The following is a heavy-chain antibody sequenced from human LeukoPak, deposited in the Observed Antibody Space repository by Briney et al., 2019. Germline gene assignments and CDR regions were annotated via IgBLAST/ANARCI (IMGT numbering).Heavy chain of an antibody. V-gene: IGHV3-23*01. D-gene: IGHD1-26*01. J-gene: IGHJ6*02. Sequence: GGSLRLSCAASGFTFSSYAMSWVRQAPGEGLEWVSAISGRGVSTYYADSVKGRFTISRDNSKNTLYLQMNSLRAEDTAVYYCAKDSGWEPWDVWGQGTTVTVSS. CDR1: GFTFSSYA. CDR3: AKDSGWEPWDV. CDR2: ISGRGVST.